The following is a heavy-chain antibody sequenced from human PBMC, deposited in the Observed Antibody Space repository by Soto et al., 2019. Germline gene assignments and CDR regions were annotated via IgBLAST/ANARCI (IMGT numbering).Heavy chain of an antibody. CDR1: GFTFTTCY. CDR2: IKNDGSEQ. V-gene: IGHV3-7*03. Sequence: GGSLRLSCAASGFTFTTCYMTWVRQAPGKGLEWVASIKNDGSEQYYVDSVKGRFTISRDNAKNSLYLQMNSLRAGDTALYYCSRENWFQDYWGQGTLVTVSS. D-gene: IGHD3-10*01. CDR3: SRENWFQDY. J-gene: IGHJ4*02.